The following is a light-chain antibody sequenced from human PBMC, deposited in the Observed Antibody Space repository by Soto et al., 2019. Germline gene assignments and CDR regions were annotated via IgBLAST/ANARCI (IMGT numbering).Light chain of an antibody. CDR3: QQYDNLPPILT. CDR2: DAS. Sequence: DLQMTQSPSSLSASIGDRITITCQASQDISNYLNWYQQTPGKAPKLLIYDASNLETGVPSRFSGSGSGTDFTFTISSLQPEDVATYYCQQYDNLPPILTFGPGTKVDIK. CDR1: QDISNY. J-gene: IGKJ3*01. V-gene: IGKV1-33*01.